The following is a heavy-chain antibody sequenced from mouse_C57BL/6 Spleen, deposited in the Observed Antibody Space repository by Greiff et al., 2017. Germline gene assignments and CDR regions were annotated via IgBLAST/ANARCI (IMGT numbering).Heavy chain of an antibody. Sequence: VQLQQPGAELVKPGASVKMSCKASGYTFTSYWITWVKQRPGQGLEWIGDIYPGSGSTNYNEKFKSKATLTVDTSSSTAYMQLSSLTSEDSAVYYCARGGGSPHYYYAMDYWGQGTSVTVSS. V-gene: IGHV1-55*01. CDR1: GYTFTSYW. J-gene: IGHJ4*01. D-gene: IGHD1-1*01. CDR3: ARGGGSPHYYYAMDY. CDR2: IYPGSGST.